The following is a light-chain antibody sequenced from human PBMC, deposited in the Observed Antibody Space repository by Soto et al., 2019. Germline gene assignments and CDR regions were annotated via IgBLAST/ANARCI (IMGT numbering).Light chain of an antibody. Sequence: DIQMTQSPSTLSAFIGDRVTITCRASQSISNWLAWYQQKPGKAPKLLIYKASYTESGVPSRFSGSGSGTEFTLTISRVLPDDFATYHCQQYSDNSNTFGQGTKLDLK. J-gene: IGKJ2*01. CDR1: QSISNW. V-gene: IGKV1-5*03. CDR3: QQYSDNSNT. CDR2: KAS.